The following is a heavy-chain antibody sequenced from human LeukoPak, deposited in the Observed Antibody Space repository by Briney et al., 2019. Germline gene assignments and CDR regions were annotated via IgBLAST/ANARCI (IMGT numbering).Heavy chain of an antibody. CDR2: INHSGST. Sequence: SETLSLTCAVYGGSFSGYYWSWIRQPPGKGLEWIGEINHSGSTNYNPSLKSRVTISVDTSKNQFSLKLSSVTAADTAVYYCARSGALRYFDWSPPGFDYWGQGTLVTVSS. CDR1: GGSFSGYY. J-gene: IGHJ4*02. D-gene: IGHD3-9*01. V-gene: IGHV4-34*01. CDR3: ARSGALRYFDWSPPGFDY.